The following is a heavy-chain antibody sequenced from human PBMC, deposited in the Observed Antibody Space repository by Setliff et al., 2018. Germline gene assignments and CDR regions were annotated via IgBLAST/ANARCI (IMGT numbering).Heavy chain of an antibody. J-gene: IGHJ3*02. V-gene: IGHV3-7*03. CDR1: AFTFKNYW. Sequence: PGGSLRLSCAASAFTFKNYWKSWVRQAPGKGLEWVAKIKGDGSEKFYLDSVKGRFTIARDNAKNSLYLQMNSLSAEDTAVYYCARDRISRYYDSGAHAFDIWGQGTMVTVSS. CDR2: IKGDGSEK. D-gene: IGHD3-22*01. CDR3: ARDRISRYYDSGAHAFDI.